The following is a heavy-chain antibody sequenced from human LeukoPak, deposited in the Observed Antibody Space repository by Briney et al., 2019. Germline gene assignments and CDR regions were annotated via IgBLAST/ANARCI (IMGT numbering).Heavy chain of an antibody. Sequence: PGGSLRLSCVASGFTFSSYSMNWVRQAPGRGLEWVSSIITLSATYFYYADSVKGRFTISRDNAKSSLYLQMDSLRAEDTAVYYCVRDFDRSGDYHHFDVWGQGTLVTVSS. CDR3: VRDFDRSGDYHHFDV. D-gene: IGHD3-9*01. CDR1: GFTFSSYS. J-gene: IGHJ4*02. V-gene: IGHV3-21*01. CDR2: IITLSATYF.